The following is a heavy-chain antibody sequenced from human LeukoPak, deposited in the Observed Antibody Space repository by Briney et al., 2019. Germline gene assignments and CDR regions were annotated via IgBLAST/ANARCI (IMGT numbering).Heavy chain of an antibody. J-gene: IGHJ4*02. D-gene: IGHD6-13*01. V-gene: IGHV5-51*01. CDR3: ASGYSSSWATFDY. CDR2: IYPGDSDT. CDR1: GYSFTSYW. Sequence: GESLKISCKGSGYSFTSYWIGWVRQMPGKGLEWIGIIYPGDSDTRYSPSFQGQVTISADKSISTAYLQWSSLKASDTAMYYCASGYSSSWATFDYWGQGTLVTVSS.